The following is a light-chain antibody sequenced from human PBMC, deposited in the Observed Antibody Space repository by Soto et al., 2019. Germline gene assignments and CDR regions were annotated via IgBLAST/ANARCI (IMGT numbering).Light chain of an antibody. CDR2: EVS. Sequence: QSALTQPASVSGYPGQSITISCTGTSSDVGGYDYVSWYQQHPGKAPKLIIYEVSHRPSGVSNRFSGSKSGDTASLTISGLQADDETDYYCSSYRATNTYVFGTGTKVT. V-gene: IGLV2-14*01. J-gene: IGLJ1*01. CDR1: SSDVGGYDY. CDR3: SSYRATNTYV.